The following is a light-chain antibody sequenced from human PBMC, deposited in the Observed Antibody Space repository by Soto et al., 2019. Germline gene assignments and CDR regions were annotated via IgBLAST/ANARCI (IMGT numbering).Light chain of an antibody. V-gene: IGLV2-14*01. CDR1: SSDVGGYDQ. J-gene: IGLJ2*01. Sequence: QPVLTQPASVSGSPGQSIAISCTGTSSDVGGYDQVSWYQQHPGKVPKLMIYAVSNRPSGVSDRFSGSQSGNTASLTISGLQAEDEADYYCSSYTGSGTFFGGGTKVTVL. CDR3: SSYTGSGTF. CDR2: AVS.